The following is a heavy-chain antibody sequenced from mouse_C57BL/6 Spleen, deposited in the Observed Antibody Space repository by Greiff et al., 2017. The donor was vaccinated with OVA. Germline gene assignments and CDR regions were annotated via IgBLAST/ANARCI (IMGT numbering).Heavy chain of an antibody. D-gene: IGHD2-3*01. Sequence: EVQLVESGGDLVKPGGSLKLSCAASGFTFSSYGMSWVRQTPDKRLEWVATISSGGSYHYYPDSVQGRFTISRDNAKNTLYLQMSSLKSEDTAMYYGARRGDGYYFDYWGQGTTLTVSS. V-gene: IGHV5-6*01. CDR1: GFTFSSYG. J-gene: IGHJ2*01. CDR2: ISSGGSYH. CDR3: ARRGDGYYFDY.